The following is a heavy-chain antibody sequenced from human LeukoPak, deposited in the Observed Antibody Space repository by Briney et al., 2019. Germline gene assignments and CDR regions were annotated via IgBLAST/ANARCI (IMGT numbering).Heavy chain of an antibody. V-gene: IGHV4-59*12. CDR1: GGSISSYY. J-gene: IGHJ3*02. CDR3: ARGIGAKVLSGAFDI. D-gene: IGHD1-26*01. Sequence: PSETLPLTCTVSGGSISSYYWSWIRQPPGKGLEWIGYIYYSGSTNYNPSLKSRVTISVDTSKNQFSLKLSSVTAADTAVYYCARGIGAKVLSGAFDIWGQGTMVTVSS. CDR2: IYYSGST.